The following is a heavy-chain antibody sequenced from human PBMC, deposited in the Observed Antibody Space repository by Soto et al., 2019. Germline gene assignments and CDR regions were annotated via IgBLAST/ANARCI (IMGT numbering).Heavy chain of an antibody. V-gene: IGHV3-48*01. J-gene: IGHJ3*02. CDR2: ISSSSSTI. CDR1: GFTFSGYN. D-gene: IGHD3-16*01. CDR3: ASFYGEYYDYPWDGETDVFDM. Sequence: GGSLRLSCAASGFTFSGYNMNWVRQAPGKGLEWVSYISSSSSTIYYADSVKGRFTISRDNAKNSLYLQMNSLRAEDTAVYYCASFYGEYYDYPWDGETDVFDMWGQGTMVTVSS.